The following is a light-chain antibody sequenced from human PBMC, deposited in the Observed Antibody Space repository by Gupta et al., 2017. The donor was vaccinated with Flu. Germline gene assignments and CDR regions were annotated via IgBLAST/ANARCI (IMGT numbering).Light chain of an antibody. CDR3: MQGTHWPPIS. CDR1: QSLLYSDGNTY. J-gene: IGKJ2*03. Sequence: DVVMTQSPLSLPVTLGQPASISCRSSQSLLYSDGNTYLNWFQQRPGQSPRRLICKVSNRDSGVPDRFSGSGSGTDFTLKISRVEAEDVGVYYCMQGTHWPPISFGQGTKLEIK. CDR2: KVS. V-gene: IGKV2-30*01.